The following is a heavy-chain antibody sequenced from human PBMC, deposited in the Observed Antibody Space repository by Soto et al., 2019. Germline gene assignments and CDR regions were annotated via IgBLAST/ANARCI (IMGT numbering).Heavy chain of an antibody. Sequence: PSETLSLTCTVSGGSISRVAYYWSWVRQLPGKGLEWIGYVYHTGNTDYNPSLKSRISISVDTSKNQFSMDLKDVTAADTAVYYCAVDTTIEVPNWLDPWGQGTLVTVSS. CDR1: GGSISRVAYY. CDR3: AVDTTIEVPNWLDP. J-gene: IGHJ5*02. D-gene: IGHD5-18*01. V-gene: IGHV4-30-4*08. CDR2: VYHTGNT.